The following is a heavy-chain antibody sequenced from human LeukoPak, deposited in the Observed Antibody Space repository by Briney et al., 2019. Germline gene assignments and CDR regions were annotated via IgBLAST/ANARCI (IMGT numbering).Heavy chain of an antibody. V-gene: IGHV3-23*01. CDR3: AKEVLDYEIPYWYFDL. CDR1: GLTFGTYT. Sequence: PGGSLRLSCAAAGLTFGTYTMSWVRQAPGKGLEWVAAIRGDEEYTYYADSVKGRFTISRDNSRNTLYLQMNSLRAEDTAIYHCAKEVLDYEIPYWYFDLWGRGTLVTVSS. J-gene: IGHJ2*01. D-gene: IGHD4-17*01. CDR2: IRGDEEYT.